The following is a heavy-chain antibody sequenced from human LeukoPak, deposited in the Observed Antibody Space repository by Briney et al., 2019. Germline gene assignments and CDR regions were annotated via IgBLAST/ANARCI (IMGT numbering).Heavy chain of an antibody. V-gene: IGHV4-4*07. J-gene: IGHJ4*02. Sequence: SETLSLTCTVSGDSISSYYWSWIRQPAGKGLEWIGRIHTSGSTNHNPSLTSRVTMSVDTSKNQFSLKLSSVTAADTAVYYCAREVGATAFDYWGQGTLVTVSS. D-gene: IGHD1-26*01. CDR2: IHTSGST. CDR1: GDSISSYY. CDR3: AREVGATAFDY.